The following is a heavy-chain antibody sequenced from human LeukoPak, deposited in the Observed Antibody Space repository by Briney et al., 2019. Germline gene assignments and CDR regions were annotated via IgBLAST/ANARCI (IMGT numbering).Heavy chain of an antibody. CDR1: GFTFSSYW. V-gene: IGHV3-7*01. D-gene: IGHD3-10*01. Sequence: PGGSLRLSCAASGFTFSSYWMSWVRQAPGKGLEWVANIKQDGSEKYYVDSVKGRFTISRDNAKNSLYLQMNSLRAEDTAVYYCARDWYNYYGSGRYFDYWGQGTLVTVSS. CDR3: ARDWYNYYGSGRYFDY. J-gene: IGHJ4*02. CDR2: IKQDGSEK.